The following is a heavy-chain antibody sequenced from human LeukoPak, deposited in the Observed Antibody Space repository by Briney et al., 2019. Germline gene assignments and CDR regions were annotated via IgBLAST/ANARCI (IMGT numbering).Heavy chain of an antibody. CDR1: GYTFTGYY. J-gene: IGHJ5*02. CDR2: INPNSGGT. CDR3: ARGDYGDYEWFDP. V-gene: IGHV1-2*02. Sequence: ASVKVSCKASGYTFTGYYMHWVRQAPGQGLEWMGWINPNSGGTNYAQKFQGRVTMTRDTSISTAYMELGRLRSDDTAVYYCARGDYGDYEWFDPWGQGTLVTVSS. D-gene: IGHD4-17*01.